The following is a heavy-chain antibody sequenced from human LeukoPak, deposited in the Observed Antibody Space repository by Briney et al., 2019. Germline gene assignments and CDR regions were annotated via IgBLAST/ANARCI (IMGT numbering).Heavy chain of an antibody. Sequence: GGSLRLSCIVSGFTFSNSWMNWVRQAPGKGLEWVANIKEDGSTRYYVDSVKGRFTISRDNAENSLYLQMNSLRVEDTAVYYCARDYEIYWGQGTLVTVSS. CDR3: ARDYEIY. CDR2: IKEDGSTR. CDR1: GFTFSNSW. D-gene: IGHD5-12*01. V-gene: IGHV3-7*01. J-gene: IGHJ4*02.